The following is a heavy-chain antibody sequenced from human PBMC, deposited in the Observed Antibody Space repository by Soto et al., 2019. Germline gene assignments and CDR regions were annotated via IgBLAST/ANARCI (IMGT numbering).Heavy chain of an antibody. D-gene: IGHD3-3*01. CDR3: ARDPAHYDFWSGYHTHGMDV. V-gene: IGHV3-21*01. CDR1: GFTFSSYS. J-gene: IGHJ6*02. CDR2: ISSSSSYI. Sequence: GGSLRLSCAASGFTFSSYSMNWVRQAPGKGLEWVPSISSSSSYIYYADSVKGRFTISRDNAKNSLYLQMNSLRAEDTAVYYCARDPAHYDFWSGYHTHGMDVWGQGTAVTVSS.